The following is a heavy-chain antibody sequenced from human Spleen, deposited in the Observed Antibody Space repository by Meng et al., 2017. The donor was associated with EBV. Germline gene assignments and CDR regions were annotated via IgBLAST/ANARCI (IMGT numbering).Heavy chain of an antibody. CDR3: ATNVVTEKEVFDY. CDR2: VNPSGTT. J-gene: IGHJ4*02. Sequence: QGQLQQWGEGLLKPSETLSLTCAVHGGSFSGFYWTWIPQAPGKGLEWIGEVNPSGTTSYNPSLKSRVTMSVDTSKNQFSLKLNSVTAADTAVYYCATNVVTEKEVFDYWGQGTLVTVSS. D-gene: IGHD2-21*02. V-gene: IGHV4-34*01. CDR1: GGSFSGFY.